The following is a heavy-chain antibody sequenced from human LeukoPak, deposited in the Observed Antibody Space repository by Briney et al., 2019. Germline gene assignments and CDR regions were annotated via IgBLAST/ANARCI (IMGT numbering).Heavy chain of an antibody. CDR3: ARDGLHTAHFDY. Sequence: GGSLRLSCAASGFTLSTYTMNWVRQAPGKGLEWVSTVSDSSDVHYSDSVKGRFTISRDNARNSLYLQMNSLRDEDTAVYYCARDGLHTAHFDYWGQGTLVTVSS. CDR2: VSDSSDV. CDR1: GFTLSTYT. D-gene: IGHD5-18*01. J-gene: IGHJ4*02. V-gene: IGHV3-48*02.